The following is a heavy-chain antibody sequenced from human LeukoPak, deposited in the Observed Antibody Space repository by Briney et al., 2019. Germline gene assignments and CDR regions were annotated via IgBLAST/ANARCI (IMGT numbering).Heavy chain of an antibody. D-gene: IGHD2-8*02. Sequence: PGGSLRLSCAASGFTFSSYAMSWVRQAPGKGLEWVSAISGSGGSTYYADSVKGRFTISRDNSKNTLYLQMSSLRVEDTAVYYCASYLYWWSDLGYWGQGTLVTVSS. CDR2: ISGSGGST. J-gene: IGHJ4*02. CDR3: ASYLYWWSDLGY. V-gene: IGHV3-23*01. CDR1: GFTFSSYA.